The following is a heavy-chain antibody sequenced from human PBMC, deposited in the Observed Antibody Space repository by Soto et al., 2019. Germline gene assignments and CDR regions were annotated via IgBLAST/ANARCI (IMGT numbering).Heavy chain of an antibody. CDR2: INAGNGNT. Sequence: QVQLVQSGAEVKKPGASVKVSCKASGYTFTSYAMQWVRQAPGQRLEWMGWINAGNGNTKYSQKFQGRVTITRDTPGSTAYMELSSLRSEDTAVYYCARDLGGWTDYWGQGTLVTVSS. V-gene: IGHV1-3*01. D-gene: IGHD6-19*01. CDR1: GYTFTSYA. J-gene: IGHJ4*02. CDR3: ARDLGGWTDY.